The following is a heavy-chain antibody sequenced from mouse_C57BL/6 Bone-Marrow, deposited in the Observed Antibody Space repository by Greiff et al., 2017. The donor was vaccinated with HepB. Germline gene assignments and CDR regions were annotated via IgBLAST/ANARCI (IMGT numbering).Heavy chain of an antibody. CDR2: INPNNGGT. CDR3: ARGLLRGV. J-gene: IGHJ1*03. CDR1: GYTFTDYY. V-gene: IGHV1-26*01. Sequence: EVQLQQSGPELVKPGASVKISCKASGYTFTDYYMNWVKQSHGKSLEWIGDINPNNGGTSYNQKFKGKATLTVDKSSSTAYMELRSLTSEDSAVYYCARGLLRGVWGTGTTVTVSS. D-gene: IGHD1-1*01.